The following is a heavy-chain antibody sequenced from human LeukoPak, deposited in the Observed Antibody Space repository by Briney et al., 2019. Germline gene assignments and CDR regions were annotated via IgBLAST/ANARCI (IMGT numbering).Heavy chain of an antibody. D-gene: IGHD2-2*01. J-gene: IGHJ4*02. CDR2: ISGSGGST. CDR1: GFTFSSYA. CDR3: AKDVYCSSTSCYSVLRRTAKYYFDY. V-gene: IGHV3-23*01. Sequence: GGSLRLSCAASGFTFSSYAMSWVRQAPGKGLEWVSAISGSGGSTYYADSVKGRFTISRDNSKNTLYLQMNSLRAEDTAVYYCAKDVYCSSTSCYSVLRRTAKYYFDYWGQGTLVTVSS.